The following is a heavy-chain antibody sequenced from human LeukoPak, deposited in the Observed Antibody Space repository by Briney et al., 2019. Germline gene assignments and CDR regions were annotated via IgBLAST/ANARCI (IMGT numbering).Heavy chain of an antibody. CDR3: ARRSPPDY. CDR2: ISGSSSYI. J-gene: IGHJ4*02. CDR1: GFTFSTYN. V-gene: IGHV3-21*01. D-gene: IGHD3-10*01. Sequence: PGGSLRLSCAASGFTFSTYNMNWVRQAPGKGLEWVSSISGSSSYIYYADSVKGRFSISRDNAKNSLYLQMNSLRAEDTAVYYCARRSPPDYWGQGTLVTVSS.